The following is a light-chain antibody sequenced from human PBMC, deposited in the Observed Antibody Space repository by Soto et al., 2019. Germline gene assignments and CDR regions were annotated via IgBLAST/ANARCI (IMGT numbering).Light chain of an antibody. Sequence: QAVVTQEPSLTVSPGGTVTLTCGSSTGAVTSGHYPYWFQQKPGQAPRTLIYDISNKHSWTPARFSGSLIGGKAALTLSGAQAEDEADYYCLVSHSGAVLFGGGTKVTVL. V-gene: IGLV7-46*01. CDR1: TGAVTSGHY. CDR3: LVSHSGAVL. J-gene: IGLJ2*01. CDR2: DIS.